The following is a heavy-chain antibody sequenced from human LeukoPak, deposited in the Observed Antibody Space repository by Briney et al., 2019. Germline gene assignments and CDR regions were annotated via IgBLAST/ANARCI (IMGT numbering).Heavy chain of an antibody. J-gene: IGHJ4*02. D-gene: IGHD5-18*01. V-gene: IGHV4-34*01. Sequence: SETLSLTCAVYGGSFSGYYWSWIRQPPGKGLEWTGEINHSGSTDYNPSLKSRVTISVDTSKNQFSLKLSSVTAADTALYYCARGRYSYGTFDYWGQGTRVTVSS. CDR3: ARGRYSYGTFDY. CDR1: GGSFSGYY. CDR2: INHSGST.